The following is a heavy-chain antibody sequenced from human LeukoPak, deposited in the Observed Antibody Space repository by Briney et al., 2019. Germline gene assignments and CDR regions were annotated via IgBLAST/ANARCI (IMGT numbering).Heavy chain of an antibody. Sequence: KVSCKASGGTFSSYAISWVRQAPGQGLEWMGGIIPIFGTANYAQKFQGRVTITTDESTSTAYMELSSLRSEVTAVYYCASNRDTAMVGDAFDIWGQGTMVTVSS. V-gene: IGHV1-69*05. D-gene: IGHD5-18*01. CDR2: IIPIFGTA. CDR3: ASNRDTAMVGDAFDI. CDR1: GGTFSSYA. J-gene: IGHJ3*02.